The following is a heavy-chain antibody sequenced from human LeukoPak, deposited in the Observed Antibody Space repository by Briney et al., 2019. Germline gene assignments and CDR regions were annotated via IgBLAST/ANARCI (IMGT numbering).Heavy chain of an antibody. Sequence: GGSLRLSCAASGFTFSSSAMSWVRQAPGKGLEWVSAISNNGGYTYYADSVKGRFTISRDTSRNTLDLQMNSLRAEGTAVYYCAKTGGPWDWGQGALVTVSS. J-gene: IGHJ4*02. CDR1: GFTFSSSA. CDR2: ISNNGGYT. V-gene: IGHV3-23*01. D-gene: IGHD7-27*01. CDR3: AKTGGPWD.